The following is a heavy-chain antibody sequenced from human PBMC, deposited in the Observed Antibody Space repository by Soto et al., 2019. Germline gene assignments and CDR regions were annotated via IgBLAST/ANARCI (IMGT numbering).Heavy chain of an antibody. CDR2: IIPIFGTA. CDR3: ARAMGNYYDSSGYSSDY. Sequence: VASVKVSCKASGGTFSSYAISWVRQAPGQGLEWMGGIIPIFGTANYAQKFQGRVTITADESTSTAYMELSSLRSEDTAVYYCARAMGNYYDSSGYSSDYWGQGTLVTVSS. CDR1: GGTFSSYA. D-gene: IGHD3-22*01. V-gene: IGHV1-69*13. J-gene: IGHJ4*02.